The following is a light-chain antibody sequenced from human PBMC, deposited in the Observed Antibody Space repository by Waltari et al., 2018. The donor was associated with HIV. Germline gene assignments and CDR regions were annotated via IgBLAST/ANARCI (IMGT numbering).Light chain of an antibody. CDR2: DVN. V-gene: IGLV2-14*03. Sequence: QSALSQPASVSASPGQSVAISCSGSASDIGRYTYVPWYQQHPDRAPTLILFDVNNRPSGISDRFSGSKSGTTASLTISTVRTDDEADYYCASYTVNSTGVFGTGTKLSVL. CDR1: ASDIGRYTY. CDR3: ASYTVNSTGV. J-gene: IGLJ1*01.